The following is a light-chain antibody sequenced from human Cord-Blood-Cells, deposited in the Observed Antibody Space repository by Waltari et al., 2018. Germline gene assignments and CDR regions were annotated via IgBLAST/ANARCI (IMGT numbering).Light chain of an antibody. J-gene: IGLJ2*01. V-gene: IGLV2-14*01. CDR1: SSDVGGYNI. CDR3: SSYTSSNTLV. Sequence: QSALTQPASVSGSPGQSITISCTGTSSDVGGYNIVSWYQQHPGKAPKLLIYDVSNRPSGVSNRFSGSKSGNTASLTISGLQAEDEADYYCSSYTSSNTLVFGGGTKLTVL. CDR2: DVS.